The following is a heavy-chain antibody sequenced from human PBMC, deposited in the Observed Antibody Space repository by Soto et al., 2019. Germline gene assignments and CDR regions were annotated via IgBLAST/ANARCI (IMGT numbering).Heavy chain of an antibody. CDR3: ARGQTITGATIHYYYGMDV. V-gene: IGHV1-69*13. J-gene: IGHJ6*02. D-gene: IGHD1-7*01. CDR2: IIPIFGTA. Sequence: SVKVSCKASGGTFSSYAISWVRQAPGQGLEWMGGIIPIFGTANYAQKFQGRVTITADESTSTAYMELSSLRSEDTAVYYCARGQTITGATIHYYYGMDVWGQGTTVTVSS. CDR1: GGTFSSYA.